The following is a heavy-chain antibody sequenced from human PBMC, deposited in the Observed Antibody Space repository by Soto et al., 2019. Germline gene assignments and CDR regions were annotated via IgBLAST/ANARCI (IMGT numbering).Heavy chain of an antibody. CDR3: AKLDIVATIGGYYFDY. J-gene: IGHJ4*02. V-gene: IGHV3-23*01. D-gene: IGHD5-12*01. CDR2: ISGSGGST. CDR1: GFTFSSYA. Sequence: GGSLRLSCAASGFTFSSYAMSWVRQAPWKGLEWVSAISGSGGSTYYADSVKGRFTISRDNSKNTLYLQMNSLRAEDTAVYYCAKLDIVATIGGYYFDYWGQGTLVTVSS.